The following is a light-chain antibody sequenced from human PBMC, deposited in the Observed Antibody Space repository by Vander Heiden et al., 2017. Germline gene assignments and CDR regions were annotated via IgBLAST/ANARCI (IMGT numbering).Light chain of an antibody. J-gene: IGKJ3*01. V-gene: IGKV1-33*01. CDR2: DAS. CDR1: QDISNY. CDR3: QQYDNPPFT. Sequence: DIQMTQSPSSLSASVGDRVTITCQASQDISNYLNWYQHKPGKAPKLLIYDASNLETGVPSRFSGSGSGTDFTLTISSLQPEDIATYYCQQYDNPPFTFGPGTKVDIK.